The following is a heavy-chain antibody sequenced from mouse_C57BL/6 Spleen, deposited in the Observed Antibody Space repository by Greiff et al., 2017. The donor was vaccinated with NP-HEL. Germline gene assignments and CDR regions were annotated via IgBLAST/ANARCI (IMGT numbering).Heavy chain of an antibody. CDR3: ARSYGSSYTWYFDV. D-gene: IGHD1-1*01. CDR1: GFTFSSYA. Sequence: EVQLVESGGGLVKPGGSLKLSCAASGFTFSSYAMSWVRQTPEKRLEWVATISDGGSYTYYPDNVKGRFTISRDNAKNNLYLQMSHLKSEDTAMYYCARSYGSSYTWYFDVWGTGTTVTVSS. CDR2: ISDGGSYT. J-gene: IGHJ1*03. V-gene: IGHV5-4*01.